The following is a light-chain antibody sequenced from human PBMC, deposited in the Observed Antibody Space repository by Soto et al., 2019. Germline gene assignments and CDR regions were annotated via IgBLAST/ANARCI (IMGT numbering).Light chain of an antibody. CDR1: QRLLYSSTNKNF. CDR2: CAS. V-gene: IGKV4-1*01. CDR3: QQYYNTPLT. J-gene: IGKJ4*01. Sequence: DIVMTQSPDSLAVSLGERATINCKSSQRLLYSSTNKNFLAWYQQKPGQPPKLLFYCASTRHSGVPDRFSGSGSGTDFTLTISSLQAEDEAVYYCQQYYNTPLTFGGGTKVDI.